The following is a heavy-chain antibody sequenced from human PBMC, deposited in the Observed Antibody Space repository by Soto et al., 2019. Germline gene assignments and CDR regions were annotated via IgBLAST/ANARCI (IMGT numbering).Heavy chain of an antibody. CDR2: ISYHGKTI. Sequence: GGSLRLSCAASGFYFSSYGMHWVRQAPDRGLEWVAAISYHGKTIYYADSVKGRFTISRDNSKNTVYLQMSTLRTEDTAVYYCTKDPHFDFWGQGTLVTVSS. CDR3: TKDPHFDF. V-gene: IGHV3-30*18. J-gene: IGHJ4*02. CDR1: GFYFSSYG.